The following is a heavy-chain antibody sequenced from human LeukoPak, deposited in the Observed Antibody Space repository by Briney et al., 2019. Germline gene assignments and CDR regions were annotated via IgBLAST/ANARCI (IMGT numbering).Heavy chain of an antibody. CDR1: GFTFSSYA. Sequence: GGSLRLSCAASGFTFSSYAMHWVRQAPGKGLEWVAVISYDGSNKYYADSVKGRFTISRDNAKNFLYLQMNSLRVEDTGIYYCSSYCSEGTCYGYFHHWGQGTLVSVSS. CDR2: ISYDGSNK. CDR3: SSYCSEGTCYGYFHH. V-gene: IGHV3-30*04. J-gene: IGHJ1*01. D-gene: IGHD2-15*01.